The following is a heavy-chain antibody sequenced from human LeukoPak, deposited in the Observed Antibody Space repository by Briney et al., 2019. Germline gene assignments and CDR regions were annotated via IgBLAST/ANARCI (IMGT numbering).Heavy chain of an antibody. V-gene: IGHV3-15*01. D-gene: IGHD2-2*01. CDR2: IKSKTEGETT. CDR3: NTLYCSSTICS. J-gene: IGHJ5*02. Sequence: GGSLTLSCPPSGFTFTKAWLSWVRQAPGKGLEWIGRIKSKTEGETTDDAAPMNGRFTISRDDSKNTVYLKMNSLKTEDTGVYYCNTLYCSSTICSWGQGTLVTVSS. CDR1: GFTFTKAW.